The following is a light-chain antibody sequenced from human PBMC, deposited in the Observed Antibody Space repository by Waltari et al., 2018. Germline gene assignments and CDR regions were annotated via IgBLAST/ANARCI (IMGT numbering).Light chain of an antibody. V-gene: IGKV1-39*01. J-gene: IGKJ1*01. CDR1: DNICTY. CDR3: QQSDSVPRT. CDR2: ATS. Sequence: THMTQSPASLSASVLDRVSITCRASDNICTYLNWYQQKPGAAPTLLIYATSNLHSGTPSRFSGSGSGTDFTLTINSLQPEDFATYYCQQSDSVPRTFGLGTKVEF.